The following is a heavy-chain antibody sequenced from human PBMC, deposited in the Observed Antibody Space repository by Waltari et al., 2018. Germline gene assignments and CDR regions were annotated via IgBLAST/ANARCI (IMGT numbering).Heavy chain of an antibody. Sequence: VQLQESGPGLVKPSQTLSLICTVSGGSISSGDYYWSWIRQPPGKGLGGVSGLSWNSGRLGYADALKGRFTISIDNAKNSLYLQMNSLRAEDTALYYCAKDLFSQQRGAFDIWGQGTMVTVSS. J-gene: IGHJ3*02. CDR2: LSWNSGRL. V-gene: IGHV3-9*01. CDR3: AKDLFSQQRGAFDI. D-gene: IGHD6-13*01. CDR1: GGSISSGDYY.